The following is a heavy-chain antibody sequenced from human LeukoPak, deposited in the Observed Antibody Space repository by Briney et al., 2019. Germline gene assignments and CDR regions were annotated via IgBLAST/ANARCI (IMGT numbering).Heavy chain of an antibody. CDR1: GFIFDDYA. V-gene: IGHV3-9*01. J-gene: IGHJ6*02. CDR3: AAGRDSQLFGMDV. Sequence: PGGSLRLSCAASGFIFDDYAMHWVPQAPGKGLEWVSSISWHNGNIAYADSVKGRFTISRDNAKNSLYLQMNSLRAEDTALYYCAAGRDSQLFGMDVWGQGTTVSVSS. CDR2: ISWHNGNI. D-gene: IGHD1-1*01.